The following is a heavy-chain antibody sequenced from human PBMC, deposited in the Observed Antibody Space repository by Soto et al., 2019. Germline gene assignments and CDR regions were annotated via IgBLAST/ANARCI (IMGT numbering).Heavy chain of an antibody. Sequence: QAQVFQSGAEVRKPGSSVKLSCKASEGTFNSYAIAWVRQAPGQGLEWMGGIIPYYNTLNYAQKFQDRVTITADDSTNTVYMELRSLRSDDTAVYFCASGASRWYPYFFDSWAQGTLVTVSS. V-gene: IGHV1-69*01. CDR3: ASGASRWYPYFFDS. CDR1: EGTFNSYA. CDR2: IIPYYNTL. J-gene: IGHJ4*02. D-gene: IGHD6-13*01.